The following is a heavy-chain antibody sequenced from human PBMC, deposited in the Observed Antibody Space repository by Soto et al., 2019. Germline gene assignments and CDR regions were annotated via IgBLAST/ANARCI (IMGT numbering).Heavy chain of an antibody. CDR1: GFTFSSYA. CDR2: ISGSGGST. V-gene: IGHV3-23*01. D-gene: IGHD5-18*01. Sequence: SLRLSCAASGFTFSSYAMSWVRQAPGKGLEWVSAISGSGGSTYYADSVKGRFTISRDNSKNTLYLQMNSLRAEDTAVYYCANWGLHTAMAPLECFQHWGQGTLVTVSS. J-gene: IGHJ1*01. CDR3: ANWGLHTAMAPLECFQH.